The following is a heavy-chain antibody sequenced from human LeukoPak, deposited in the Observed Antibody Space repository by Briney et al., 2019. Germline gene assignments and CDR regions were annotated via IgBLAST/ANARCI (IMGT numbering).Heavy chain of an antibody. CDR3: AKPRAMTTGVGRYFDL. D-gene: IGHD1-1*01. CDR1: GFTFTSYA. J-gene: IGHJ2*01. Sequence: RSAGSLRLSCAASGFTFTSYAMSWIRQAPGKGLEWVSAISGGGENTYYADSVKGRFTISRDNSKNTLYLQMNSLRAEDTATYYCAKPRAMTTGVGRYFDLWGRGTLVTVSS. CDR2: ISGGGENT. V-gene: IGHV3-23*01.